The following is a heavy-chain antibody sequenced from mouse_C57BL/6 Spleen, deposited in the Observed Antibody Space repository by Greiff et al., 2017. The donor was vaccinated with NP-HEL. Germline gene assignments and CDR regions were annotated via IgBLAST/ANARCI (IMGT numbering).Heavy chain of an antibody. J-gene: IGHJ2*01. D-gene: IGHD1-1*01. CDR2: INPSSGYT. CDR3: AKDYGSRGYFDY. V-gene: IGHV1-7*01. CDR1: GYTFTSYW. Sequence: QVQLKESGAELAKPGASVKLSCKASGYTFTSYWMHWVNQRPGQGLEWIGYINPSSGYTKYNQKFKDKATLTADKSSSTAYMQLSSLTYEDSAVYYCAKDYGSRGYFDYWGQGTTLTVSS.